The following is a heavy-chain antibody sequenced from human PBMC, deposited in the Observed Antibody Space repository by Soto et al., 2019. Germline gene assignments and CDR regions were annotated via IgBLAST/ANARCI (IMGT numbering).Heavy chain of an antibody. CDR2: INHSGST. V-gene: IGHV4-34*01. J-gene: IGHJ5*02. Sequence: SETLSLTCAVYGGSFSGYYWSWIRQPPGKGLEWIGEINHSGSTNYNPSLKSRVTILVDTSKNQFSLKLSSVTAADTAVYYCARLITMIVVVIRDNWFDPWGQGTLVTVSS. D-gene: IGHD3-22*01. CDR3: ARLITMIVVVIRDNWFDP. CDR1: GGSFSGYY.